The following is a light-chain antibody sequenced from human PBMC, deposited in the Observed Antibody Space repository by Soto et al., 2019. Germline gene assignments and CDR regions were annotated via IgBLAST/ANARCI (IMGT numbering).Light chain of an antibody. CDR3: QQNNNYWT. CDR1: QSISYW. Sequence: DIQMTQSPSTLSASVGDRVTITCRASQSISYWLAWYQQKPGKAPNLLIYKASSLESGVPSRFSGSGSGTDFPLTISSLQPDDFATYYYQQNNNYWTFGQGTKVEIK. V-gene: IGKV1-5*03. CDR2: KAS. J-gene: IGKJ1*01.